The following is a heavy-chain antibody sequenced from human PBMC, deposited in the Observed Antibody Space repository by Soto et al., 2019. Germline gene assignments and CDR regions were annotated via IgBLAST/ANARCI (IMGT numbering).Heavy chain of an antibody. J-gene: IGHJ1*01. Sequence: EVQLVESGGGLVQPGGSLRLSCVASGFTFDDYAMNWVRQVPGKGLEWVSTINWNSDTIAYADSVKGRFTISRDNVRSYLYLQMNSLRVEDTALYYCVHDINKRDANSCDVYAKWGQGTLVTVSS. CDR3: VHDINKRDANSCDVYAK. D-gene: IGHD2-2*01. CDR1: GFTFDDYA. V-gene: IGHV3-9*01. CDR2: INWNSDTI.